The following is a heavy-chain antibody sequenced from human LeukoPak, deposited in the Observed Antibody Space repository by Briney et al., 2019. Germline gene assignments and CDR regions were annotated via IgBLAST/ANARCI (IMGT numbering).Heavy chain of an antibody. J-gene: IGHJ5*02. CDR3: ARDKTGDRYNWNYRNWFDP. Sequence: SQTLSLTCTVSGLSISSGGYYWRWVRQHRGKGLEWIVYIYYSGSTYYNPSLKSRVTISVDTSNNQFSLKLSSVTAADTAVYYCARDKTGDRYNWNYRNWFDPWGQGTLVTVSS. V-gene: IGHV4-31*03. CDR1: GLSISSGGYY. D-gene: IGHD1-7*01. CDR2: IYYSGST.